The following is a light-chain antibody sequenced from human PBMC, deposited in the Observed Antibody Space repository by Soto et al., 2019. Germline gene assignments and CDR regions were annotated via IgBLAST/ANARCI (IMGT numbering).Light chain of an antibody. J-gene: IGLJ1*01. CDR2: EVS. CDR1: SSDVGGYNY. CDR3: SLYAGSSYV. Sequence: QSMLTQPPSASGSPGQSVTISCTGTSSDVGGYNYVSWYQHHPGKTPKLMIYEVSKRPSGVPDRFSGSKSGNTASLTVSELQAEDEADYYCSLYAGSSYVFGTGTKVTVL. V-gene: IGLV2-8*01.